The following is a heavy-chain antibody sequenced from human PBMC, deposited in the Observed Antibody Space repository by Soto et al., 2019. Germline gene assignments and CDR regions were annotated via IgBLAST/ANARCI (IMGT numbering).Heavy chain of an antibody. Sequence: SETLSLTCAVYGGAFSGYYWTWIRQPPGKGLEWIGEINHSGTINFNPSLKSRLTISLDTSKKHFSLKLSSVTDADTAAYYCARADRTLVTSYSLDVWGQGTTVTVSS. CDR2: INHSGTI. CDR3: ARADRTLVTSYSLDV. V-gene: IGHV4-34*01. J-gene: IGHJ6*02. D-gene: IGHD2-21*02. CDR1: GGAFSGYY.